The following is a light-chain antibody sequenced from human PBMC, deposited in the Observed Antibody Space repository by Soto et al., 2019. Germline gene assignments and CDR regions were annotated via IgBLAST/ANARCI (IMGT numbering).Light chain of an antibody. Sequence: DIQMTQSPATLSASVGDSVTIACRASQSISSWLAWYQQKPGIAPKLLISDASSLESGVPSRFSGSGSGTEFTFTISSLQPDDFATYYCQHYETYPAFGQGTKVEIK. J-gene: IGKJ1*01. V-gene: IGKV1-5*01. CDR1: QSISSW. CDR3: QHYETYPA. CDR2: DAS.